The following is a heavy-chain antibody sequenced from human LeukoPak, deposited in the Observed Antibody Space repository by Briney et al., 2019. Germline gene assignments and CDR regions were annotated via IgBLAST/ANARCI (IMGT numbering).Heavy chain of an antibody. D-gene: IGHD4-17*01. CDR1: GYTFTSYG. Sequence: ASVKVSCKPSGYTFTSYGISWVRQAPGQGLEWMGWISAYNGNTNYAQKLQGRVTMTTDTSTSTAYMELRSLRSDDTAVYYCARDLVIIDYGDYSDYWGQGTLVTVSS. V-gene: IGHV1-18*01. CDR2: ISAYNGNT. CDR3: ARDLVIIDYGDYSDY. J-gene: IGHJ4*02.